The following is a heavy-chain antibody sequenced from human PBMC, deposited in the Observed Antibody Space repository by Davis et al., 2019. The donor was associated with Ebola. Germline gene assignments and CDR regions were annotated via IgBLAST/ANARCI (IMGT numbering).Heavy chain of an antibody. J-gene: IGHJ5*02. CDR2: INSHNGNT. CDR3: ARDQFQDYSNYAQVRFDP. V-gene: IGHV1-18*01. D-gene: IGHD4-11*01. Sequence: AASVKVSCKASGYTFRSYGISWVRQAPGQGLEWMGWINSHNGNTNYAQKLRGRVTMTTDTSTSTAYMELRSLRSDDKAVYYCARDQFQDYSNYAQVRFDPWGQGTLVTVS. CDR1: GYTFRSYG.